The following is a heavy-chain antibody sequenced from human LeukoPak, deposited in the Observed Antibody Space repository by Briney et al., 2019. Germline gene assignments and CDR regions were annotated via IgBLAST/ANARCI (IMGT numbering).Heavy chain of an antibody. Sequence: GGSLRLSCAAYGFTFSSYEMNWVRQAPGKGLEWVSYISSSGSTIYYADSVKGRFTISRDNAKNSLYLQMNSLRAEDTAVYYCARKGGDYVFDYWGQGTLVTVSS. D-gene: IGHD4-17*01. J-gene: IGHJ4*02. V-gene: IGHV3-48*03. CDR3: ARKGGDYVFDY. CDR1: GFTFSSYE. CDR2: ISSSGSTI.